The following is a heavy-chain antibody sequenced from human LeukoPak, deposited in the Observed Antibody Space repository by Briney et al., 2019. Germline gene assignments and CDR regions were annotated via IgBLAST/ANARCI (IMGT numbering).Heavy chain of an antibody. J-gene: IGHJ4*02. V-gene: IGHV3-23*01. D-gene: IGHD3-22*01. CDR1: GFTFSSYA. CDR3: AKDSSSGYYYVEYFDY. CDR2: ISGSGGST. Sequence: GGSLRLSCAASGFTFSSYAMSWVRQAPGKGLEWVSAISGSGGSTYYADSVKGRFTISRDNSKNTLYLQMNSLRAEDTAVYYCAKDSSSGYYYVEYFDYWGQGTLVTVSS.